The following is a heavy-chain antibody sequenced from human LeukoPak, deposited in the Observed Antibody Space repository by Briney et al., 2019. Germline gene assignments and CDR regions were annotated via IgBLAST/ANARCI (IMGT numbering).Heavy chain of an antibody. CDR2: IYYSGST. Sequence: SETLSLTCTVSGGSISSYYWSWIRQPPGKGLEWIGYIYYSGSTNYNPSLKSRVTISVDTSKNQFSLKLSSVTAADTAVYYCARGADYYYYYMDVWGKGTTVTVSS. V-gene: IGHV4-59*01. J-gene: IGHJ6*03. CDR3: ARGADYYYYYMDV. CDR1: GGSISSYY.